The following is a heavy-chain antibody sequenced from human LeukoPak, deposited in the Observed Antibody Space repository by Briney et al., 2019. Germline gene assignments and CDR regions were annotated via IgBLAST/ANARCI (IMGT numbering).Heavy chain of an antibody. Sequence: GGSLRLSCAASGFTFSSYWTSWVRQAPGKGLEWVANIKQDGSEKYYVDSVKGRFTISRDNAKNSLYLQMNSLRAEDTAVYYCARDLAMLNYYFDYWGQGTLVTVSS. CDR1: GFTFSSYW. D-gene: IGHD5-18*01. V-gene: IGHV3-7*01. J-gene: IGHJ4*02. CDR2: IKQDGSEK. CDR3: ARDLAMLNYYFDY.